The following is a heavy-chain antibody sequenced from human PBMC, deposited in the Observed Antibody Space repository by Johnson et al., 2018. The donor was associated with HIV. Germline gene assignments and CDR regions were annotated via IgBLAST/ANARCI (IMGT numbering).Heavy chain of an antibody. CDR2: IGTAGDT. V-gene: IGHV3-13*01. J-gene: IGHJ3*02. D-gene: IGHD2-2*01. CDR3: ARRSITSDGFDI. Sequence: VQLVESGGGVVQPGRSLRLSCAASGFTFSSYWMHWVRQTTGKGLESVSGIGTAGDTYYPGSVKGRFTISRENAKNSLYLQMNSLRAGDTAVYYCARRSITSDGFDIWGQGTMVTVSS. CDR1: GFTFSSYW.